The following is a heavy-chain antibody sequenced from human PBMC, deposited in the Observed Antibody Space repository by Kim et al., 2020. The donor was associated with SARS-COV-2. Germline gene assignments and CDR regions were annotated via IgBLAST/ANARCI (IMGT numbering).Heavy chain of an antibody. CDR2: IKQDGSEK. CDR1: GFTFSSYW. D-gene: IGHD2-15*01. Sequence: GGSLRLSCAASGFTFSSYWMSWVRQAPGKGLEWVANIKQDGSEKYYVDSVKGRFTISRDNAKNSLYLQMNSLRAEDTAVYYCARDLHCSGGSCYSLWDWFDPWGQGTLVTVSS. V-gene: IGHV3-7*01. CDR3: ARDLHCSGGSCYSLWDWFDP. J-gene: IGHJ5*02.